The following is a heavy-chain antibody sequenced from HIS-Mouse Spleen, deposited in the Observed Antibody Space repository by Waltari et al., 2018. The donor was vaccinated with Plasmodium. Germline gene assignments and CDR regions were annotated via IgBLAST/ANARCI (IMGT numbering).Heavy chain of an antibody. Sequence: QVQLVQSGAEVKKPGASVKVSCKGSGSTFTTYGMTWVRQAPGQGLEWMGWISPYKGNTNFAQKLQGRVTMTTDTSTSTAYMELRSLRSDDTAVYYCARGSAGDAFDIWGQGTMVTVSS. J-gene: IGHJ3*02. V-gene: IGHV1-18*01. CDR2: ISPYKGNT. CDR3: ARGSAGDAFDI. CDR1: GSTFTTYG. D-gene: IGHD6-19*01.